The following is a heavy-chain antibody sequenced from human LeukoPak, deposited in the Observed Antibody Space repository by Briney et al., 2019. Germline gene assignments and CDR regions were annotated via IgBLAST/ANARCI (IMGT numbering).Heavy chain of an antibody. J-gene: IGHJ3*01. D-gene: IGHD2-21*01. CDR2: ITDTGIP. CDR3: ASERRSGGYCSGTNNPFDV. V-gene: IGHV4-34*01. Sequence: PSETLSLTCALSGGSFSGYFCSWIRQSPGKGLEWIGEITDTGIPNYNPSLKNRGTISVDTSKNQFSLRLTSVTAADTAVYYCASERRSGGYCSGTNNPFDVWGQGTMVTVSS. CDR1: GGSFSGYF.